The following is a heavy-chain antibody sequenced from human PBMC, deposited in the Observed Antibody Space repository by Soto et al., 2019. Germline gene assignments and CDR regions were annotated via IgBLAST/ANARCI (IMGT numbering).Heavy chain of an antibody. CDR2: ISGYNGET. CDR1: GYTFTSFG. CDR3: ARDLVP. Sequence: QVQLVQSGPEVKKPGASVRVSCKASGYTFTSFGIAWVRQGPGRGLEWMGWISGYNGETVYAQKFQGRVTLTSETSTNTAYMELRSLTSDDTAMYYCARDLVPWGQGTLVTVSS. V-gene: IGHV1-18*01. D-gene: IGHD3-16*02. J-gene: IGHJ5*02.